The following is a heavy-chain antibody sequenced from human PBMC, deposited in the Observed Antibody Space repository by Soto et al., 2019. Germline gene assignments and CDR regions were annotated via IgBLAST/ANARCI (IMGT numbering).Heavy chain of an antibody. CDR3: ATVHSTSRSFDY. CDR1: GFTFSMSA. J-gene: IGHJ4*02. D-gene: IGHD6-6*01. Sequence: EVQLLESGGGLVQPGGSLRLSCAASGFTFSMSAMTWVRQAPGKGLEWVSTTGLHGRTTYYADSAKGRFTVSRDNSMNKLDLHMSSLRAEDTAVYYCATVHSTSRSFDYWGQGTLVTVSS. CDR2: TGLHGRTT. V-gene: IGHV3-23*01.